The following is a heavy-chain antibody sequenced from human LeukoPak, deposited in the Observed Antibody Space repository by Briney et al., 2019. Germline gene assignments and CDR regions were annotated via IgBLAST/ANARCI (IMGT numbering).Heavy chain of an antibody. CDR2: ISAYNGNT. V-gene: IGHV1-18*01. Sequence: GASVKVSCKASGYTFTSYGISWVRQAPGQGLEWMGWISAYNGNTNYAQKLQGRVTMTTDTSTSTDYMELRSLRSDDTAVYYCARDEYDYVWGSYRLIDYWGQGTLVTVSS. CDR3: ARDEYDYVWGSYRLIDY. CDR1: GYTFTSYG. D-gene: IGHD3-16*02. J-gene: IGHJ4*02.